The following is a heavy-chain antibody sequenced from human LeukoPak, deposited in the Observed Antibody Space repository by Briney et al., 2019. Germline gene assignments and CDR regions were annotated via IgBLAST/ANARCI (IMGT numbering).Heavy chain of an antibody. D-gene: IGHD3-10*01. Sequence: PSETLSLTCTVSAYSISSGYYWAWIRQPPGKGLEWIGSIYHSGSTYYNPSLNSRVTISVDTSKNQFSLKLRSVTAADTAVYYCASLRNMYGSGRYWGQGTLVTVSS. CDR1: AYSISSGYY. CDR2: IYHSGST. V-gene: IGHV4-38-2*02. CDR3: ASLRNMYGSGRY. J-gene: IGHJ4*02.